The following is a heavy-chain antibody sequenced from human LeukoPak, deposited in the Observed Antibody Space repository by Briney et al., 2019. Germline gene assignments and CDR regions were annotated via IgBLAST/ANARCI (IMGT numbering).Heavy chain of an antibody. CDR3: ARDLRYYPYYYYGMDD. CDR2: IYSGGST. CDR1: GFTVSSNY. D-gene: IGHD3-9*01. V-gene: IGHV3-66*02. Sequence: GGSLRLSCAASGFTVSSNYMSWVRQAPGKGLEWVSVIYSGGSTYYADSVKGRLTISRDNSKNTLYLQMNSLRAEDAAVYYCARDLRYYPYYYYGMDDWGQGTMVTVSS. J-gene: IGHJ6*02.